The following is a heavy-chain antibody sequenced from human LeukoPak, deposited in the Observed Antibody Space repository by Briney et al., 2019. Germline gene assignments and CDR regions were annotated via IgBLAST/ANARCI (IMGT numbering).Heavy chain of an antibody. D-gene: IGHD3-22*01. J-gene: IGHJ6*02. CDR3: ARSFDSRGYYYYGMDV. CDR1: GGSISSYY. CDR2: IYTSGST. V-gene: IGHV4-4*07. Sequence: SETLSLTCTVSGGSISSYYWSWIRQPAGKGLEWIGRIYTSGSTNYNPSLKSRVTISVDTSKNQFSLKLSSVTAADTAVYYCARSFDSRGYYYYGMDVWGQGTTVTVSS.